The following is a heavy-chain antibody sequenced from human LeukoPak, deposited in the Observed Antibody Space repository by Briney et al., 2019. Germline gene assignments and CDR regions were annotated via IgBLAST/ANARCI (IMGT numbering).Heavy chain of an antibody. CDR2: INQDGSDK. V-gene: IGHV3-7*01. J-gene: IGHJ6*02. D-gene: IGHD3-10*01. CDR1: GFSLSNYW. CDR3: AWYGVTHGLDV. Sequence: GGSLRLSCAAAGFSLSNYWMSWVRQAPGKGLEWVANINQDGSDKYYVDSVMGRFTISKDNAKNSVYLQMNSLRPEDTAIYYCAWYGVTHGLDVWGQGTTVTVSS.